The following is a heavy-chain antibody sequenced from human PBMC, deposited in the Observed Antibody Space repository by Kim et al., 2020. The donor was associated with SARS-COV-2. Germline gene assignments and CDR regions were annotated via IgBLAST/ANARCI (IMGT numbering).Heavy chain of an antibody. J-gene: IGHJ6*02. CDR3: ARDKGRVDYYYYGMDV. V-gene: IGHV3-21*01. Sequence: SDKGRFTISRDNAKNSLYLQMNSLRAEDTAVYYCARDKGRVDYYYYGMDVWGQGTTVTVSS. D-gene: IGHD2-15*01.